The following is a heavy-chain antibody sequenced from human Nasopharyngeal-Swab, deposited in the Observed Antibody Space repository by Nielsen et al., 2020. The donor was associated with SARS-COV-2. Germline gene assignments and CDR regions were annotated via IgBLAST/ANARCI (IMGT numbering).Heavy chain of an antibody. V-gene: IGHV4-59*13. J-gene: IGHJ4*02. D-gene: IGHD6-19*01. CDR3: ARGLTAVAGTLYY. CDR1: GGSISSYY. CDR2: IYYSGST. Sequence: SETLSLTCTVSGGSISSYYWSWIRQPPGKGLEWIGYIYYSGSTNYNPSLKSRFTISVDTSKNQFSLKLSSVTAADTAVYYCARGLTAVAGTLYYWGQGTLVTVSS.